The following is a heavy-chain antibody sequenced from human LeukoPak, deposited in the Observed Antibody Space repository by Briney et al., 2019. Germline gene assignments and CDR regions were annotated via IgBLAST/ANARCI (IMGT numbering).Heavy chain of an antibody. CDR2: IWYDGSNK. CDR1: GFTFSSYG. V-gene: IGHV3-33*01. D-gene: IGHD2-15*01. J-gene: IGHJ6*02. Sequence: GRSLRLSCAASGFTFSSYGMHWVRQAPGKGLEWVAVIWYDGSNKYYADSVKGRFTISRDNSKNTLYLQMNSLRAEDTAVYYCAREHLADIVVVVAAKDGMDVWGQGTTVTVSS. CDR3: AREHLADIVVVVAAKDGMDV.